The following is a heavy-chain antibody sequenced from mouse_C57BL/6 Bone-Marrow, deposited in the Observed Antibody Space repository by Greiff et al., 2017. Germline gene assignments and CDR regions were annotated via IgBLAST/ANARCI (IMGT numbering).Heavy chain of an antibody. CDR2: IDPETGGT. D-gene: IGHD1-1*01. Sequence: QVQLQQSGAELVRPGASVTLSCKASGYTFTDYEMHWVKQTPVHGLEWIGAIDPETGGTAYNQKFKGKAILTADKSSSTAYMELRSLTSEDSAVYYCTSQWLYGSSQYYFDYWGRGTTLTVSS. V-gene: IGHV1-15*01. J-gene: IGHJ2*01. CDR1: GYTFTDYE. CDR3: TSQWLYGSSQYYFDY.